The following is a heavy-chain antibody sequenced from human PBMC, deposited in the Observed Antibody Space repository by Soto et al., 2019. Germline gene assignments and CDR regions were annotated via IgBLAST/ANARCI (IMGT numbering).Heavy chain of an antibody. J-gene: IGHJ3*02. V-gene: IGHV3-30*18. Sequence: QVQLVESGGGVVQPGRSLRLSCAASGFTFSSYGMHWVRQAPGGGLEWVAVISYDGNDQYYSDSVKGRFTISRDNSKSTLDLQMNSLRAEDTAVYFCANLPAAVGTTDAFDIWGQGTMVTVSS. CDR2: ISYDGNDQ. D-gene: IGHD1-26*01. CDR1: GFTFSSYG. CDR3: ANLPAAVGTTDAFDI.